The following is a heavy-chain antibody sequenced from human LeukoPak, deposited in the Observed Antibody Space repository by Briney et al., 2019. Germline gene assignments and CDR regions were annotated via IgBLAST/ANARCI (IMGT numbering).Heavy chain of an antibody. CDR1: GGSISSYY. D-gene: IGHD3-22*01. CDR3: ARGYYYDSSGHFDY. Sequence: SETLSLTCTVSGGSISSYYWSWIRQPPGKRLEWIGYIYYSGSTNYNPSLKSRVTISVDTSKNQFSLKLSSVTAADTAVYYCARGYYYDSSGHFDYWGQGTLVTVSS. J-gene: IGHJ4*02. CDR2: IYYSGST. V-gene: IGHV4-59*01.